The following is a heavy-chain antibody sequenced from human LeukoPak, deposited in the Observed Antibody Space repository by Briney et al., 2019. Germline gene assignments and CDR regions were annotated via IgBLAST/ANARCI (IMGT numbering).Heavy chain of an antibody. CDR1: GFTFSDCG. J-gene: IGHJ4*02. CDR3: ASQQQLGNLGDY. V-gene: IGHV3-7*01. D-gene: IGHD6-13*01. CDR2: INQDGSEQ. Sequence: GGSLRLSCAASGFTFSDCGMTWVRQAPGMGLEWVANINQDGSEQYYVDSVKGRFTISRDNAKNSLYLQMNSLRADDTAVYYCASQQQLGNLGDYWGQGTLVTVSS.